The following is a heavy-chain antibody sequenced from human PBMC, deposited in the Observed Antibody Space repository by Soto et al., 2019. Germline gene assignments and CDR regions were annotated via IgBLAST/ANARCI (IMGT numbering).Heavy chain of an antibody. CDR2: ISGSGGST. CDR3: AKDSGSYYPLGYYGMDV. J-gene: IGHJ6*02. D-gene: IGHD1-26*01. CDR1: GFTFSSHA. Sequence: GGSMRLSCAASGFTFSSHAMSWVRQAQGKGLEWVSAISGSGGSTYYADSVKGRFTISRDNSKNTLYLQMNSLRAEDTAVYYCAKDSGSYYPLGYYGMDVWGQGTTVTVSS. V-gene: IGHV3-23*01.